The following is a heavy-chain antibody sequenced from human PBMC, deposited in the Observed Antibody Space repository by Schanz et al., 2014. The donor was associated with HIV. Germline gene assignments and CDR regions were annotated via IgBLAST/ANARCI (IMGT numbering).Heavy chain of an antibody. CDR3: AKSRFQLHWFDS. D-gene: IGHD2-2*01. V-gene: IGHV1-18*01. CDR1: GYTFSTYG. CDR2: INAYNGNT. J-gene: IGHJ5*01. Sequence: QVQLVQSGDEVKKPGASVKVSCKASGYTFSTYGISWVRQAPGQGLEWMGWINAYNGNTHYAQKFQGRVTMTTDTSTSTAYMELTRLRYDDTAVYYCAKSRFQLHWFDSWGQGTLVTVSS.